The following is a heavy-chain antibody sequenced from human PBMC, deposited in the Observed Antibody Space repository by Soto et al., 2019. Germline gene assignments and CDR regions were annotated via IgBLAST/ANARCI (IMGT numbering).Heavy chain of an antibody. CDR1: GYTLTELS. Sequence: ASVKVSCKVSGYTLTELSMHWVRQAPGKGLEWMGGFDPEDGETIYAQKFQGRVTMTEDTSTDTAYMELSSLRSEDTAVYYCATARGVVVTAILKYGMDVWGQGTTVTVSS. J-gene: IGHJ6*02. V-gene: IGHV1-24*01. D-gene: IGHD2-21*02. CDR2: FDPEDGET. CDR3: ATARGVVVTAILKYGMDV.